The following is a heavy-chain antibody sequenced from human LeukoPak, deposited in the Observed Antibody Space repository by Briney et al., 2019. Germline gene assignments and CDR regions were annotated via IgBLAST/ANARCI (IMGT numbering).Heavy chain of an antibody. Sequence: ASVKVSCKASGGTFSSYAISWVRQAPGQGLEWMGGIIPIFGTANYAQKFQGRVTITTDESTSTAYMELSSLRSDDTAVYYCARDKGGYCSSTSCYLDYYYYYMDVWGKGTTVTVSS. CDR1: GGTFSSYA. V-gene: IGHV1-69*05. CDR2: IIPIFGTA. CDR3: ARDKGGYCSSTSCYLDYYYYYMDV. J-gene: IGHJ6*03. D-gene: IGHD2-2*01.